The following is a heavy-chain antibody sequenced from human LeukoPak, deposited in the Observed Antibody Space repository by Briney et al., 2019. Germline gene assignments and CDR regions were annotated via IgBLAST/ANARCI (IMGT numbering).Heavy chain of an antibody. V-gene: IGHV1-69*13. CDR3: AVPPYYYGSGSSYYGMDV. Sequence: SVKVSCKASGYTFTGYYMHWVRQAPGQGLEWMGGIIPIFGTANYAQKFQGRVTITADESTSTAYMELSSLRSEDTAVYYCAVPPYYYGSGSSYYGMDVWGQGTTVTVSS. CDR1: GYTFTGYY. D-gene: IGHD3-10*01. CDR2: IIPIFGTA. J-gene: IGHJ6*02.